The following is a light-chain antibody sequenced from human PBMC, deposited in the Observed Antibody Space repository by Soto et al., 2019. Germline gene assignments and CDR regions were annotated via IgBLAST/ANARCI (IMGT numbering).Light chain of an antibody. V-gene: IGKV3-11*01. CDR2: DAS. Sequence: EIVLTQSPATLSLSPGERATLSSRACQSVDNYLAWYQQKPGQAPRLFIYDASERATGIPARFSGSGSGTDFTLTISALEPEDSAVYYCQQRINWPSFGGGTKVEI. CDR1: QSVDNY. CDR3: QQRINWPS. J-gene: IGKJ4*01.